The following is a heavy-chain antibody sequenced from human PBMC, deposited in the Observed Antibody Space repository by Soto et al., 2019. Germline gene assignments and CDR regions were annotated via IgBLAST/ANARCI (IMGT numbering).Heavy chain of an antibody. CDR2: IWYDGSNK. CDR3: ARATLFVAGTSMYYFDY. J-gene: IGHJ4*02. D-gene: IGHD6-19*01. CDR1: GFTFSSYG. Sequence: QVQLVESGGGVVQPGRSLRLSCAASGFTFSSYGMHWVRQAPGKGLEWVAVIWYDGSNKYYADSVKGRFTISRDNSKNTLYLQMNSLRAEDTAVYYCARATLFVAGTSMYYFDYWGQGTLVTVSS. V-gene: IGHV3-33*01.